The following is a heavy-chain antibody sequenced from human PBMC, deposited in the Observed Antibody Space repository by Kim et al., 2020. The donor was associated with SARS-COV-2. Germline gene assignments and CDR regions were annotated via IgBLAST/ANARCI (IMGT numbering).Heavy chain of an antibody. CDR3: ARNGLWFGEFSKSSNWFDP. V-gene: IGHV3-21*01. D-gene: IGHD3-10*01. CDR2: ISSSSSYI. J-gene: IGHJ5*02. Sequence: GGSLRLSCAASGFTFSSYSMNWVRQAPGKGLEWVSSISSSSSYIYYADSVKGRFTISRDNAKNSLYLQMNSLRAEDTAVYYCARNGLWFGEFSKSSNWFDPWGQGTLVTVSS. CDR1: GFTFSSYS.